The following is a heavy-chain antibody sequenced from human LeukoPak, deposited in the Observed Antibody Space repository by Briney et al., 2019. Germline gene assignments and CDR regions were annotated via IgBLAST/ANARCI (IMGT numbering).Heavy chain of an antibody. Sequence: TSETLSLTCTVSGGSISSSSYYWGWIRQPPGKGLEWIGSIYYSGSTYYNPSLKSRVTISVDTSKNQFSLKLSSVTAADTAVYYCASLYSSSWYWGQGTLVTVSS. J-gene: IGHJ4*02. V-gene: IGHV4-39*01. CDR2: IYYSGST. CDR3: ASLYSSSWY. D-gene: IGHD6-13*01. CDR1: GGSISSSSYY.